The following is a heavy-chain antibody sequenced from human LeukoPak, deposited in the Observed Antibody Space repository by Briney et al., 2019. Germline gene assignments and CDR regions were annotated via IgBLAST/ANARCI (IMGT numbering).Heavy chain of an antibody. CDR2: IYYSGST. D-gene: IGHD6-13*01. CDR3: ARGGSIAAAYAFDI. J-gene: IGHJ3*02. Sequence: SETLSLTCTVSGGSISSYYWSWIRQPPGKGLEWIGYIYYSGSTNYNPSLKSRVTISVDTSKNQFSLKLSSVTAADTAVYYCARGGSIAAAYAFDIWGQGTMVTVSS. V-gene: IGHV4-59*01. CDR1: GGSISSYY.